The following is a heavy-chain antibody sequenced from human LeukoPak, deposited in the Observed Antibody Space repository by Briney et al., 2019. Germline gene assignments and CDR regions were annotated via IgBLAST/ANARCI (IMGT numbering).Heavy chain of an antibody. CDR2: ISGSDDGT. D-gene: IGHD2-15*01. CDR3: AKSPVSSCRGSFCYPFDY. CDR1: GFTVFNYW. V-gene: IGHV3-23*01. J-gene: IGHJ4*02. Sequence: GGSLRLSCAASGFTVFNYWMSWVRQIPGKGLEWVSAISGSDDGTYYADSVKGRFTISRDNSRNTLYLQTNTLRAEDTAVYFCAKSPVSSCRGSFCYPFDYWGQGNLVTVSS.